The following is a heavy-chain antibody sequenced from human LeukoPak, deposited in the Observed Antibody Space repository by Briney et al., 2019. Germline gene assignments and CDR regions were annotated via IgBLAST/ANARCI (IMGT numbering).Heavy chain of an antibody. J-gene: IGHJ4*02. Sequence: PSETLSLTCTVSGGSISSGSYYWSWIRQPAGKGLEWIGRVYTSGSTYYNPSLKSRVTISVDTSKIQFSLKLSSVTAADTAVYYCARSAAAGPNYYFDYWGQGTLVTVSS. CDR2: VYTSGST. CDR1: GGSISSGSYY. V-gene: IGHV4-61*02. D-gene: IGHD6-13*01. CDR3: ARSAAAGPNYYFDY.